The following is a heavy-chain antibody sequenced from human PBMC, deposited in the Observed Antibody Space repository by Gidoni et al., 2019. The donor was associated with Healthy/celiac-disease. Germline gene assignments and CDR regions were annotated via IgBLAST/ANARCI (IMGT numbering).Heavy chain of an antibody. J-gene: IGHJ6*02. CDR1: GYPFTIYG. CDR2: ISAYNGNT. Sequence: QVQLVQSGAEVKKPGASVKVSCKASGYPFTIYGISWVRQAPGQGLELMGWISAYNGNTNYAQKLQGRVTMTTDTSTSTAYMELRSLRSDDTAVYYCAREVIPVVASYYYYGMDVWGQGTTVTVSS. D-gene: IGHD5-12*01. V-gene: IGHV1-18*01. CDR3: AREVIPVVASYYYYGMDV.